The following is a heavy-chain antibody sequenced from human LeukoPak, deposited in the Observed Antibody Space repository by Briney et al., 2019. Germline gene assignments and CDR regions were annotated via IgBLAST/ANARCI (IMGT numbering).Heavy chain of an antibody. CDR1: GGSFSGYY. J-gene: IGHJ4*02. CDR2: INHSGST. Sequence: KPSETLSLTCAVYGGSFSGYYWSWIRQPPGKGLEWIGEINHSGSTNYNPSLKSRVTISVDTSKNQFSLKLSSVTAADTAVYYCARHPEIVGATNYFDYWGQGTLVTVSS. V-gene: IGHV4-34*01. CDR3: ARHPEIVGATNYFDY. D-gene: IGHD1-26*01.